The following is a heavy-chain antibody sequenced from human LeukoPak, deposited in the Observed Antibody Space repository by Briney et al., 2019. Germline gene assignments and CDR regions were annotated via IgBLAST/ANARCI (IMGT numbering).Heavy chain of an antibody. CDR1: GFTFSSTG. J-gene: IGHJ4*02. D-gene: IGHD3-22*01. V-gene: IGHV3-33*06. CDR3: AKRHIYDTSGFQLDQ. Sequence: GGSLRLSCAASGFTFSSTGMHWVRQAPGKGLEWVAVIWYDGSNKYYADSVKGRFTISRDNSKNTLNLQLYSLRAEDTAVYYCAKRHIYDTSGFQLDQRGQGTLVTVSS. CDR2: IWYDGSNK.